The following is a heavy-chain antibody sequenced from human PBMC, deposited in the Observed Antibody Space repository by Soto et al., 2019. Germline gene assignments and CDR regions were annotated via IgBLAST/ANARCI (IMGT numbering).Heavy chain of an antibody. CDR1: GGTFSSYA. J-gene: IGHJ5*02. Sequence: SVKVSCKASGGTFSSYAISWVRQAPGQGLEWMGGIIPIFGTANYAQKFQGRVTITADKSTSTAYMELSSLRSEDTAMYFCAPAQGGFRHRYYRSWFDPWGQGTLVTVSS. D-gene: IGHD3-10*01. CDR2: IIPIFGTA. CDR3: APAQGGFRHRYYRSWFDP. V-gene: IGHV1-69*06.